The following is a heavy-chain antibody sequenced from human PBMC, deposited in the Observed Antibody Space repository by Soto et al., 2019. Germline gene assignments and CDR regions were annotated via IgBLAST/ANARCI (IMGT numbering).Heavy chain of an antibody. CDR2: IYYSGSI. V-gene: IGHV4-39*01. D-gene: IGHD6-19*01. J-gene: IGHJ5*02. CDR1: GGSISSSSYY. CDR3: ARQSSGWYNWFDP. Sequence: QLQLQESGPGLVKPSETLSLTCSVSGGSISSSSYYWGWIRQPPGKGLEWIGSIYYSGSIDYNPSLNGRVTIAVDTSKNQFSLKLSSVTAAETAVYYCARQSSGWYNWFDPWGQGTLVTVSS.